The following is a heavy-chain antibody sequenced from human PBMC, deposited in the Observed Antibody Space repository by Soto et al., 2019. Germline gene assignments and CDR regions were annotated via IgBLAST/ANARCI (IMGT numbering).Heavy chain of an antibody. CDR3: ARRSKALLWFGDHGMDV. D-gene: IGHD3-10*01. CDR1: GYTFTSYG. CDR2: ISAYNGNT. V-gene: IGHV1-18*04. Sequence: ASVKVSCKASGYTFTSYGISWVRQAPGQGLEWMGWISAYNGNTNYAQKLQGRVTMTTDTSTSTAYMELRSLRSDDTAVYYCARRSKALLWFGDHGMDVWGQGTTVTV. J-gene: IGHJ6*02.